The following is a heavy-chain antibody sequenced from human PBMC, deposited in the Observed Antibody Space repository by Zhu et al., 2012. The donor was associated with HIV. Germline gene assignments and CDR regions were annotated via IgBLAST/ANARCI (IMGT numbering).Heavy chain of an antibody. J-gene: IGHJ1*01. CDR1: GGSVSSSDYS. Sequence: QLQESGSGLVKPSQTLSLTCAVSGGSVSSSDYSWSWVRQPPGKGLEWIGYIFHTGSTYYNPSLKSRVTISLDRPKNQFSLNLNSVTAADTAVYYCARGGIFGRGIIRPHFALSSWNTWGQGTLVTVSS. V-gene: IGHV4-30-2*01. CDR3: ARGGIFGRGIIRPHFALSSWNT. D-gene: IGHD3-10*01. CDR2: IFHTGST.